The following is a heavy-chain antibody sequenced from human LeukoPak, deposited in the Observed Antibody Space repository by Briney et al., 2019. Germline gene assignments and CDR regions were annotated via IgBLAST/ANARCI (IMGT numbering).Heavy chain of an antibody. D-gene: IGHD6-19*01. CDR1: GGSISSYY. J-gene: IGHJ3*02. Sequence: PSETLSLTCTVSGGSISSYYWSWIRQPPGKGLEWIGYIYYTGSTNYNPSLKSRLNILVDTSHNQFSLKLSSVTAAGTAVYYCAREEVAVAAGSAFDIWGQGTMVTVSS. V-gene: IGHV4-59*01. CDR2: IYYTGST. CDR3: AREEVAVAAGSAFDI.